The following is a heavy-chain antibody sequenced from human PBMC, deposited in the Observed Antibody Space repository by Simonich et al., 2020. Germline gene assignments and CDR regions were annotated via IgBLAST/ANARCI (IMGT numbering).Heavy chain of an antibody. Sequence: QVQLQESGPGLVKPSETLSLTCTVSGGSISSYYWSWIRQPPGKGLEWIWYIYYSGGTNYNPSLKSRVTISVDTSKNQFSLKLSSVTAADTAVYYCARHDRWLQFYFDYWGQGTLVTVSS. CDR2: IYYSGGT. J-gene: IGHJ4*02. CDR3: ARHDRWLQFYFDY. D-gene: IGHD5-12*01. V-gene: IGHV4-59*08. CDR1: GGSISSYY.